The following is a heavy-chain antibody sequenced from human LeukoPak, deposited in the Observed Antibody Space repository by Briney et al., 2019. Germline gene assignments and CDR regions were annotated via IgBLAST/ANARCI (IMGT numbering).Heavy chain of an antibody. V-gene: IGHV4-30-4*08. J-gene: IGHJ3*02. D-gene: IGHD1-26*01. Sequence: SQTLSLTCTVSGGSISSGDYYWSWIRQPPGKGLEWIGYIYYSGSTYYNPSLKSRVTISVDTSKNQFSLKLSSVTAADMAVYYCARVGRVDPSGAFDIWGQGTMVTVSS. CDR1: GGSISSGDYY. CDR3: ARVGRVDPSGAFDI. CDR2: IYYSGST.